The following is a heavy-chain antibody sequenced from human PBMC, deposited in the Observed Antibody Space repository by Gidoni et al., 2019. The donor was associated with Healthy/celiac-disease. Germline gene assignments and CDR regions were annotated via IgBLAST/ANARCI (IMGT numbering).Heavy chain of an antibody. J-gene: IGHJ6*02. D-gene: IGHD3-22*01. CDR1: GYTFTGYY. Sequence: QVQLVQSGAEVKKPGASVKVSCKASGYTFTGYYMHWVRQAPGQGLEWMGWINPNSGGTNYAQKFQGRVTMTRDTSISTAYMELSRLRSDDTAVYYCARFKGGPHDSSGYYYYYYGMDVWGQGTTVTVSS. CDR3: ARFKGGPHDSSGYYYYYYGMDV. V-gene: IGHV1-2*02. CDR2: INPNSGGT.